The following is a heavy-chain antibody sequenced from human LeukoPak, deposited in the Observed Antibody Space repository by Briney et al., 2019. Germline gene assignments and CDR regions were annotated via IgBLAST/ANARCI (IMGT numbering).Heavy chain of an antibody. Sequence: ASVKVSCKASGGTFSNYAISWVRQAPRQGLEWMGFINPSGSSAAYAQKFQGRLTMTRDMFTSTDYMELTSLTSDDTAVYYCARDNSVGETAWWFDPWGQGTLVTVSS. D-gene: IGHD1-26*01. CDR2: INPSGSSA. CDR3: ARDNSVGETAWWFDP. CDR1: GGTFSNYA. V-gene: IGHV1-46*01. J-gene: IGHJ5*02.